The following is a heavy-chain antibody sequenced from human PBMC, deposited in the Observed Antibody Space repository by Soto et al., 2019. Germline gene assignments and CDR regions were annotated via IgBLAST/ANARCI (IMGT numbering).Heavy chain of an antibody. CDR3: ARRLGNFPSSFCRSLDY. Sequence: EVQLVESGGDLVQPGGSLRLSCAASGFTFNRHWMTWVRQAPGKGLEWVANIKEDGIDKYYVDSVRGRFTISRDNAKNSRYRQMDSLRAEEQAVYYCARRLGNFPSSFCRSLDYWGHGTLVTVSS. J-gene: IGHJ4*01. CDR1: GFTFNRHW. CDR2: IKEDGIDK. V-gene: IGHV3-7*05. D-gene: IGHD2-2*01.